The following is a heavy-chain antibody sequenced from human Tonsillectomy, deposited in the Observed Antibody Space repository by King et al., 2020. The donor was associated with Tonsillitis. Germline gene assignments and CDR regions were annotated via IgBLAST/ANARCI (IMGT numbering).Heavy chain of an antibody. Sequence: VQLQESGPGLVKPSETLSLTCSVSGGSIKTYHWSWVRPSPGKGLEWIGYINETGSTNYNPSLRSRVSMSMHTSKNQFSLKLSSVTAADTAVYYCARSIYYYDITGYWVYFDFWGQGTLVAVSS. J-gene: IGHJ4*02. CDR2: INETGST. CDR3: ARSIYYYDITGYWVYFDF. CDR1: GGSIKTYH. D-gene: IGHD3-22*01. V-gene: IGHV4-59*01.